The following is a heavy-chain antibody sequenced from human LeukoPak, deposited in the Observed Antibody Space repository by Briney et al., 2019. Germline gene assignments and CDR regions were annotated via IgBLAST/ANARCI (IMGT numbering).Heavy chain of an antibody. Sequence: GESLKISCKGSVYSFTSYWIGWVRQMPGKGLEWMGIIYPGDSDTRYSPSFQGQVTISADKSISTAYLQWSSLKASDTAMYYCARQNVDTAMASLLWFGELSTNWFDPWGQGTLVTVSS. CDR1: VYSFTSYW. D-gene: IGHD3-10*01. J-gene: IGHJ5*02. CDR2: IYPGDSDT. CDR3: ARQNVDTAMASLLWFGELSTNWFDP. V-gene: IGHV5-51*01.